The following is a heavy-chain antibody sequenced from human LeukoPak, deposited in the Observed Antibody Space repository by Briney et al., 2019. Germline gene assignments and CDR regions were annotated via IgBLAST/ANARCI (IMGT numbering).Heavy chain of an antibody. CDR1: GGSISSGGYS. Sequence: SQTLSLTCAVSGGSISSGGYSWNWIRQPPGKGLEWIGYIFSSGTTYYNPSLKSRITMSLDRSKNQFSPKLSSVTAADTAVYYCARAPMVSNWFDPWGQGTLVTVPS. V-gene: IGHV4-30-2*01. D-gene: IGHD3-10*01. CDR3: ARAPMVSNWFDP. CDR2: IFSSGTT. J-gene: IGHJ5*02.